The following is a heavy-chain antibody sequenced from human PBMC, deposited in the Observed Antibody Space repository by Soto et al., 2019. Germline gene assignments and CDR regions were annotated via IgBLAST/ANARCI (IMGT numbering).Heavy chain of an antibody. CDR2: ISYDGSNK. D-gene: IGHD3-9*01. CDR3: ARGTPVGLRYFDWHFDY. Sequence: GGSLRLSCAASGFTFSSYAMHWVRQAPGKGLEWVAVISYDGSNKYYADSVKGRFTISRDNSKNTLYLQMNSLRAEDTAVYYCARGTPVGLRYFDWHFDYWGQGTLVTVSS. CDR1: GFTFSSYA. V-gene: IGHV3-30-3*01. J-gene: IGHJ4*02.